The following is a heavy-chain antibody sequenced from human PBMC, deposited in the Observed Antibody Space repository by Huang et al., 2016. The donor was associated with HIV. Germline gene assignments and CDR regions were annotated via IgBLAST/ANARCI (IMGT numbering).Heavy chain of an antibody. CDR1: GFNLSSYW. D-gene: IGHD3-9*01. Sequence: VQLLESGGGLVQPGGSLRLSCAGSGFNLSSYWMSWVRQAPGKGLEWVAIIKPDESEKYYVDSVKGRFTVSRDSAKNSFFLQMSSLRAEDTAVYYCAGPNDIFTVWGQGALVTVSS. CDR2: IKPDESEK. CDR3: AGPNDIFTV. V-gene: IGHV3-7*01. J-gene: IGHJ4*02.